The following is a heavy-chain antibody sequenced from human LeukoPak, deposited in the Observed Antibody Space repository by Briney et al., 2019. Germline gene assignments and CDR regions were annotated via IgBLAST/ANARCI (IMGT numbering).Heavy chain of an antibody. Sequence: GGSLRLSCAASGFAFSSYSMNWVRQAPGKGLEWVSSISSSSSYIYYADSVKGRFTISRDNAKNSLYLQMNSLRAEDTAVYYCARDDFYYYYGMDVWGQGTTVTVSS. CDR2: ISSSSSYI. D-gene: IGHD2-21*02. V-gene: IGHV3-21*01. CDR3: ARDDFYYYYGMDV. CDR1: GFAFSSYS. J-gene: IGHJ6*02.